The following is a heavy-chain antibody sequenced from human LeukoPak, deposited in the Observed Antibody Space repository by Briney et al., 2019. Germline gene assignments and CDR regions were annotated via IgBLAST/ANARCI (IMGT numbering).Heavy chain of an antibody. D-gene: IGHD6-19*01. CDR1: GFTFSNYN. CDR2: IKQDGSEK. V-gene: IGHV3-7*01. Sequence: GGSLRLSCAASGFTFSNYNMNWVRQAPGKGLECVANIKQDGSEKYYVVSVKGRFTISRDNAKNSLYLQMNSLRAEDTAVYYCARDSWYSSGWAYFVFWGQGTLVTVSS. CDR3: ARDSWYSSGWAYFVF. J-gene: IGHJ4*02.